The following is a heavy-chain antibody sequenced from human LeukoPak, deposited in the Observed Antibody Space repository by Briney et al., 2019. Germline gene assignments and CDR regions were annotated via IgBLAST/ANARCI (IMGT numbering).Heavy chain of an antibody. CDR3: ARDGQWLGILRTYGMDV. V-gene: IGHV3-33*01. Sequence: GSLRLSCAASGFTFSSYGMHWVRQAPGKGLEWVAVIWYDGSNKYYADSVKGRFTISRDNSKNTLHLQMNSLRAEDTAVYYCARDGQWLGILRTYGMDVWGQGTTVTVSS. CDR2: IWYDGSNK. CDR1: GFTFSSYG. D-gene: IGHD6-19*01. J-gene: IGHJ6*02.